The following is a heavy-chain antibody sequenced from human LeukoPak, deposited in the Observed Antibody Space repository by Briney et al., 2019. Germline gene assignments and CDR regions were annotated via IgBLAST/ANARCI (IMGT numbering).Heavy chain of an antibody. CDR3: ARSRPATAIPAH. CDR1: GFTFSSYA. V-gene: IGHV3-30-3*01. J-gene: IGHJ4*02. D-gene: IGHD2-2*02. Sequence: PGGSLRLSCAASGFTFSSYAMHWVRQAPGKGLEWVAVISYDGSNKYYADSVKGRFTISRDNSKNTLYLQMNSLRAEDTAVYYCARSRPATAIPAHWGQGTLVTVSS. CDR2: ISYDGSNK.